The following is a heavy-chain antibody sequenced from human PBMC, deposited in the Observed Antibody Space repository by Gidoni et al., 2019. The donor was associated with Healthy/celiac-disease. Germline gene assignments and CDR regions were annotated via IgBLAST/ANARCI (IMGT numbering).Heavy chain of an antibody. CDR2: ISSTGSTI. J-gene: IGHJ4*02. Sequence: QVQLVESGGGLVKPGGSLRLACAASGFTFSHYYMSWIRQAPREGLEWVSYISSTGSTIYYADSVKGRFTISRDNAKNSLYLQMNSLRAEDTAVYYCASTYDFWSGSITYYFDYWGQGTLVTVSS. CDR3: ASTYDFWSGSITYYFDY. D-gene: IGHD3-3*01. CDR1: GFTFSHYY. V-gene: IGHV3-11*01.